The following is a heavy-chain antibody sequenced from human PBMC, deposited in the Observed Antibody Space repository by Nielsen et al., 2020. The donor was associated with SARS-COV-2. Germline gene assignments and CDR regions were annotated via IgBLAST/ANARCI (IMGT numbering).Heavy chain of an antibody. D-gene: IGHD6-19*01. V-gene: IGHV4-4*02. CDR1: GGSISRSNW. CDR3: ARDRIAVAGTYYYGMDV. J-gene: IGHJ6*02. Sequence: SETLSLTCAVSGGSISRSNWWSWVRQPPGKGLEWIGEIYHSGSTNYNPSLKSRVTISVDKSKNQFSLKLSSVTAADTAVYYCARDRIAVAGTYYYGMDVWGQGTTVTVSS. CDR2: IYHSGST.